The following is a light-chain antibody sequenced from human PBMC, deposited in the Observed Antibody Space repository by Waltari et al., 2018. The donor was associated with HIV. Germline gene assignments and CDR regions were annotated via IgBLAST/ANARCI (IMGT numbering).Light chain of an antibody. Sequence: QSVLTQPPSASGTPGQRVTISCSGSSSNIGGNPINWYQQLPGTAPNLIIFDNNQRPSGVPDRCSGSKSGSSASLAIGGLQSEDEADYFCAAWDDSLNGWVFGGGTKLTVL. CDR2: DNN. J-gene: IGLJ3*02. CDR3: AAWDDSLNGWV. V-gene: IGLV1-44*01. CDR1: SSNIGGNP.